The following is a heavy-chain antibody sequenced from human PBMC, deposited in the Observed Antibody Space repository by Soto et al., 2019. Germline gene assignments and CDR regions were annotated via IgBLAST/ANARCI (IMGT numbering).Heavy chain of an antibody. CDR1: GFTFSSYG. CDR2: IWYDGSNK. Sequence: GGSLRLSCAASGFTFSSYGMHWVRQAPGKGLEWVAVIWYDGSNKYYADSVKGRFTISRDNSKNTLYLQMNSLRAEDTAVYYCAREGFLEWKSTGLCWFDPWGQGTLVTVSS. V-gene: IGHV3-33*01. CDR3: AREGFLEWKSTGLCWFDP. D-gene: IGHD3-3*01. J-gene: IGHJ5*02.